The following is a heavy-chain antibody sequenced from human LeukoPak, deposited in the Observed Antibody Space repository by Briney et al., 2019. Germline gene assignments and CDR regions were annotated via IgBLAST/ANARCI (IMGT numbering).Heavy chain of an antibody. V-gene: IGHV3-30*02. Sequence: GGSLRLSCAASGFTFSSYGMHWVRQAPGKGLEWVAFIRYDGSNKYYADSVKGRFTISRDNTKNSLYLQMNSLRAEDTAVYYCARDRYYDSSDRYYFDYWGQGTLVTVSS. CDR2: IRYDGSNK. D-gene: IGHD3-22*01. J-gene: IGHJ4*02. CDR3: ARDRYYDSSDRYYFDY. CDR1: GFTFSSYG.